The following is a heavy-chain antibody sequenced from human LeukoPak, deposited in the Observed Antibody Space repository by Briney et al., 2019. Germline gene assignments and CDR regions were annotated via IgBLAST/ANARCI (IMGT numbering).Heavy chain of an antibody. Sequence: PGGSLRLSRAASGFTFSSYGMHWVRQAPGKGLEWVAVISYDGSNKYYADSVKGRFTISRDNSKNTLYLQMNSLRAEDTAVYYCAKEYGAVGATFSYYYYMDVWGKGTTVTVSS. CDR3: AKEYGAVGATFSYYYYMDV. J-gene: IGHJ6*03. CDR2: ISYDGSNK. CDR1: GFTFSSYG. V-gene: IGHV3-30*18. D-gene: IGHD1-26*01.